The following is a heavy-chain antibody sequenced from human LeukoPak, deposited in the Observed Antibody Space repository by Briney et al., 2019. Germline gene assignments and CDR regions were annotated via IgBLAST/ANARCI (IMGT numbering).Heavy chain of an antibody. V-gene: IGHV1-8*01. D-gene: IGHD3-16*01. J-gene: IGHJ6*02. CDR3: ARRLEGMDV. CDR2: MNPHSGNI. Sequence: ASVKVSCKASGYPFSSYDFNWVRQATGQGLEWMGWMNPHSGNIGYAQKFQGRVTMTRNTSISTVYMELSSLRSEDTAVYYCARRLEGMDVWGQGTTVTVSS. CDR1: GYPFSSYD.